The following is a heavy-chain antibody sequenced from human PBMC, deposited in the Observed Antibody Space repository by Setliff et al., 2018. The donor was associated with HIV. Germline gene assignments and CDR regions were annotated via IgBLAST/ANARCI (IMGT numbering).Heavy chain of an antibody. CDR2: VNPSGGST. V-gene: IGHV1-46*01. Sequence: ASVKVSCKASGYTFTSYAIRWVRQAPGQGLEWLGMVNPSGGSTAYAQKFQGRVTMTRDTSTNTVYMDLSGLRSDDTAVYYCARDRTAGYHYDYGYWGQGTLVTVSS. D-gene: IGHD3-16*01. J-gene: IGHJ4*02. CDR3: ARDRTAGYHYDYGY. CDR1: GYTFTSYA.